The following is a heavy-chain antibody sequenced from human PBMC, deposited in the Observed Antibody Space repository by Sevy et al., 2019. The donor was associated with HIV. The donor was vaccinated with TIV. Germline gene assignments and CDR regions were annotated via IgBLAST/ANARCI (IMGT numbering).Heavy chain of an antibody. Sequence: GGSLRLSCAASGFTFSDYWMSWVRQAPEKGLEWVANINQDGSKKYYVDSIKGRFIVSRDNAKKSLCLEMSSLRAEDTAVYYCARLKLHYDPYYFDLWGQGTLVTVSS. D-gene: IGHD3-16*01. CDR3: ARLKLHYDPYYFDL. CDR1: GFTFSDYW. V-gene: IGHV3-7*01. J-gene: IGHJ4*02. CDR2: INQDGSKK.